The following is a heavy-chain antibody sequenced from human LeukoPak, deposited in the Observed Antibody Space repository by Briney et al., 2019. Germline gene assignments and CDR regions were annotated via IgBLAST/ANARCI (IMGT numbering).Heavy chain of an antibody. CDR3: ARITGIAAAGSQDNWFDP. CDR2: IRSKANSYAT. CDR1: GFTFSGSA. V-gene: IGHV3-73*01. D-gene: IGHD6-13*01. J-gene: IGHJ5*02. Sequence: PGGSLKLSCAASGFTFSGSAMHWVRQASGKRLEWVGRIRSKANSYATSYAASVTGRFTISRDDSKNTAFLQMNSLKTEDTAVYYCARITGIAAAGSQDNWFDPWGQGTLVTVSS.